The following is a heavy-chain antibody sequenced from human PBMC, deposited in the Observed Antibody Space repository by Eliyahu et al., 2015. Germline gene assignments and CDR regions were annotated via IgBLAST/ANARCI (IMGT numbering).Heavy chain of an antibody. D-gene: IGHD6-19*01. CDR3: ARVAARLGGGYSSGWYDGDY. CDR2: INHSGST. J-gene: IGHJ4*02. Sequence: QVQLQQWGAGLLKPSETLSLTCAXXGGSFSGYYXXXIRQPPGKGLEWTGEINHSGSTNYNPSLKSRVTISVDTSKNQFSLKLSSVTAADTAVYYCARVAARLGGGYSSGWYDGDYWGQGTLVTVSS. V-gene: IGHV4-34*01. CDR1: GGSFSGYY.